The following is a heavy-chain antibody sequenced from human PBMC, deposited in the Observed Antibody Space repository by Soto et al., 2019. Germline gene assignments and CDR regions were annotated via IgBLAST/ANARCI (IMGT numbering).Heavy chain of an antibody. J-gene: IGHJ6*02. CDR2: ISSDGSST. D-gene: IGHD2-21*02. Sequence: PGGSLRLSCAASGFTFSGYWMHWVRQVPGKGLVWVARISSDGSSTSYADSVKGRFTISRDNAKHTLYLQMNSLRVEDTAVYYCTSGCGGDCSSPYYYYGMDVWGQGTTVTVSS. CDR1: GFTFSGYW. V-gene: IGHV3-74*01. CDR3: TSGCGGDCSSPYYYYGMDV.